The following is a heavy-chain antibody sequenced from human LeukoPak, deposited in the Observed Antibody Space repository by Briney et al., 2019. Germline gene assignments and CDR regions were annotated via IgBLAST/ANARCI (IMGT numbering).Heavy chain of an antibody. CDR2: IYYSGST. Sequence: SETLSLTCTVSGGSISSYYWSWIRQPPGKGLEWIGYIYYSGSTNYNPSLKSRVTISVDTSKNQFSLKLSSVTAADTAVYYCAKGQGAGDGYNYVYWGQGTLVTVSS. V-gene: IGHV4-59*01. CDR1: GGSISSYY. J-gene: IGHJ4*02. CDR3: AKGQGAGDGYNYVY. D-gene: IGHD5-24*01.